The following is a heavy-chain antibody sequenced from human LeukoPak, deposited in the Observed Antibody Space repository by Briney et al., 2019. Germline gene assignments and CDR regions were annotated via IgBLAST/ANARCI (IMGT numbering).Heavy chain of an antibody. V-gene: IGHV4-39*01. CDR2: IYYSGST. Sequence: SETLSLTCAVYGGSFSSSSYYWGWIRQPPGKGLEWIGSIYYSGSTYYNPSLKSRVTISVDTSKNQFSLKLSSVTAADTAVYYCASQAADSSSWTYYFDYWGQGTLVTASS. D-gene: IGHD6-13*01. CDR3: ASQAADSSSWTYYFDY. J-gene: IGHJ4*02. CDR1: GGSFSSSSYY.